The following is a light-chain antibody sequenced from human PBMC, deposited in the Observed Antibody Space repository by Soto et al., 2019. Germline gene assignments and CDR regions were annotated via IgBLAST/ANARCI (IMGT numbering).Light chain of an antibody. CDR3: AAWDDSLNGVV. Sequence: QAVVTQPPSASGPPGQRVTISCSGSSSNIGSNSVNWYQQLPGTAPKLLMYSSNQRPSGVPDRFSGSKSGTSASLAISGLQSEDEADYYCAAWDDSLNGVVFGGGTKLTVL. J-gene: IGLJ2*01. V-gene: IGLV1-44*01. CDR1: SSNIGSNS. CDR2: SSN.